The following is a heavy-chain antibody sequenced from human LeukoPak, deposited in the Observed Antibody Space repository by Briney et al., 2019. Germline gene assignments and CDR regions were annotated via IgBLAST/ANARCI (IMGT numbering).Heavy chain of an antibody. CDR2: IYYSGST. CDR3: ASSPYDTTDA. D-gene: IGHD3-22*01. V-gene: IGHV4-59*12. Sequence: SETLSLTCTVSGGSTSSYYWSWIRQPPGKGLEWIGYIYYSGSTNYNPSLKSRVTISVDTSKNQFSLKLSSVTAADTAVYYCASSPYDTTDAWGQGTLVTVSS. J-gene: IGHJ5*02. CDR1: GGSTSSYY.